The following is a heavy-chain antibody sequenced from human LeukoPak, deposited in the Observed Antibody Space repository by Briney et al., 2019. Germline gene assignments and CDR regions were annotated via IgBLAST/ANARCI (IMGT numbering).Heavy chain of an antibody. CDR2: INRDGSDK. CDR1: GFTFTSHW. CDR3: ARESRAAERNDAFDI. J-gene: IGHJ3*02. D-gene: IGHD6-13*01. Sequence: GGYLRLSCAASGFTFTSHWMTWVRQAPGKGLEWVANINRDGSDKYYVDSVKGRFTISRDNAKNSLYLQMNSLRAEDTAVYFCARESRAAERNDAFDIWGQGTMVTVSS. V-gene: IGHV3-7*01.